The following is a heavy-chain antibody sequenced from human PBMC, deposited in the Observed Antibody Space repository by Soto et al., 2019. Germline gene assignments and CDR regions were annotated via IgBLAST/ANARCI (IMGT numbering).Heavy chain of an antibody. J-gene: IGHJ4*02. CDR3: ARTSKFEY. CDR2: INHSGST. V-gene: IGHV4-34*01. CDR1: GGSFSAYY. D-gene: IGHD6-6*01. Sequence: QVLLQQWGAGLLKPSETLSLTCAVYGGSFSAYYWSWIRQPPGKGLEWIGEINHSGSTNYNPSLKSRVTISVDTSKNQFSLTLNSVTAADTAVYYCARTSKFEYWGQGTLVTVSS.